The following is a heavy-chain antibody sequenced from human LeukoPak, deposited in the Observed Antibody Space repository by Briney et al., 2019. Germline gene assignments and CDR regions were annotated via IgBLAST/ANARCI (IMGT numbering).Heavy chain of an antibody. D-gene: IGHD2-21*02. CDR3: VRDYCGGDCYFDY. J-gene: IGHJ4*02. CDR2: IDPHTGNP. Sequence: ASVKVSCKASGYRFSIYAMNWVRQAPGQGLEWMGWIDPHTGNPTYAQGFTGRFVFSVDTIASTAYLQISSLKAEDTAVYYCVRDYCGGDCYFDYWGQGTLVTVSS. V-gene: IGHV7-4-1*02. CDR1: GYRFSIYA.